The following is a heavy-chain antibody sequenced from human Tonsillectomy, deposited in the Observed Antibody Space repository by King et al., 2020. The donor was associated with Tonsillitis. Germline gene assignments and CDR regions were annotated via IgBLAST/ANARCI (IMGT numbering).Heavy chain of an antibody. J-gene: IGHJ5*02. D-gene: IGHD3-10*01. CDR2: INPDSGGT. CDR1: GYTFSGYY. V-gene: IGHV1-2*02. Sequence: VQLVESGAEVKKPGASVKVSCKASGYTFSGYYIHWVRQAPGQGLEWMGWINPDSGGTNAAQKFQGRVTMTRDTSINTAYMELSRLISDDTAIYYCARHIGRISMVRGIIGGRFDPWGQGTLVTVSS. CDR3: ARHIGRISMVRGIIGGRFDP.